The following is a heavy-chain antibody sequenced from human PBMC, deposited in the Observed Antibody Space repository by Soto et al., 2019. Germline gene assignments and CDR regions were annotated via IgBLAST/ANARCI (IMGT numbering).Heavy chain of an antibody. J-gene: IGHJ5*02. CDR1: GFTVSSNY. Sequence: GGSLRLSCAASGFTVSSNYMSWVRQAPGKGLEWVSVIYSGGTTYYTHSVKGRFTISRDNSKNTLYLQMNSLRAEDTAVYYCAREKKRYNSSWYSFDLWGQGTLVTVSS. CDR2: IYSGGTT. D-gene: IGHD6-13*01. CDR3: AREKKRYNSSWYSFDL. V-gene: IGHV3-53*01.